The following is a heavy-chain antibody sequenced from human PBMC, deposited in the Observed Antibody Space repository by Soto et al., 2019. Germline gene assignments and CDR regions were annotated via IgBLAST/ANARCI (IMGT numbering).Heavy chain of an antibody. V-gene: IGHV3-11*05. CDR1: GFTFSDYY. Sequence: QVQLVESGGGLVKPGGSLRLSCAASGFTFSDYYMSWIRQAPGKGLEWGSYISSSNSYTNYSDSVKGRFTISSDNAKNSLYLQMNSLRAEDTTVYYCARDVHDAFDIWGQGTMVTVSS. J-gene: IGHJ3*02. D-gene: IGHD3-10*02. CDR3: ARDVHDAFDI. CDR2: ISSSNSYT.